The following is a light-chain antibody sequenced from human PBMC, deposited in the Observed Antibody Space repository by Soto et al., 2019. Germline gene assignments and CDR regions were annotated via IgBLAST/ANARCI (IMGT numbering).Light chain of an antibody. V-gene: IGLV7-43*01. J-gene: IGLJ2*01. Sequence: QTVVTQEPSLTVSPGGTVTLTCAASTGAVTSGNYPNWFQQKPGQAPRALIYSTNHKYSWTPARFSGSLLGGKAALTLSGVQPEDEADYYCLLYYGGQLGVFGGGTKLTVL. CDR1: TGAVTSGNY. CDR3: LLYYGGQLGV. CDR2: STN.